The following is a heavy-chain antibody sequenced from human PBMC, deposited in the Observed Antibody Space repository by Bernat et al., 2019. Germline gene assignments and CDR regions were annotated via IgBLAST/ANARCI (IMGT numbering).Heavy chain of an antibody. CDR1: GFTFSSYS. CDR3: ARGYGSGGYWLDY. D-gene: IGHD3-10*01. CDR2: ISSSSSYI. Sequence: EVQLVESGGGLVKPGGSLRLSCAASGFTFSSYSMNWVRQAPGKGLEWVSSISSSSSYIYYADSVKGRFTISRDNAKNSLYLQMNSLRAEDTAVYYCARGYGSGGYWLDYWGQGTLVTVSS. J-gene: IGHJ4*02. V-gene: IGHV3-21*01.